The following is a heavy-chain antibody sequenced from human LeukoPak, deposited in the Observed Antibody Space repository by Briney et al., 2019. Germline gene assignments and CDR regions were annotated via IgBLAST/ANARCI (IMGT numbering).Heavy chain of an antibody. J-gene: IGHJ4*02. CDR1: GFTFSTYD. CDR2: IVFAGDT. D-gene: IGHD3-9*01. Sequence: GGSLRLSCAASGFTFSTYDMHWVRQATGKGLEWVSAIVFAGDTHYSGSVKGRFTISRENGKNFLFLQMNSLRAGDTAVYYCAKGNILTGYEYWGQGALVTVSS. V-gene: IGHV3-13*04. CDR3: AKGNILTGYEY.